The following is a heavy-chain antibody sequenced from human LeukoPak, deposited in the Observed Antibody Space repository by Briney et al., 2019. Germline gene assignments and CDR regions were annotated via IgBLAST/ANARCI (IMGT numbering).Heavy chain of an antibody. CDR2: IYPGDSDT. D-gene: IGHD3-22*01. J-gene: IGHJ4*02. V-gene: IGHV5-51*01. Sequence: GGSLRLSCKGSGYSFTSYWIGWVRQRPGKGLEWMGIIYPGDSDTRYSPSFQGQVTISADKSISTAYLQWSSLKASDTAMYYCARHSTYYYDSSGYNWGQGTLVTVSS. CDR1: GYSFTSYW. CDR3: ARHSTYYYDSSGYN.